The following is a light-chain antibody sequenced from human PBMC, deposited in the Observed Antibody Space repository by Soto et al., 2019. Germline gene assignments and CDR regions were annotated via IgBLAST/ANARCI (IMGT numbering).Light chain of an antibody. CDR3: AAWDDSPNYV. Sequence: QSALTQPPSASGTPGQRVTISCSGSSSNIGSNTVNWYQQLPGTAPKLLIYSNNQRPSGVPDRFSGSKSGTSASLAISGLQSGDEADYYCAAWDDSPNYVFGTGTKVTVL. CDR1: SSNIGSNT. V-gene: IGLV1-44*01. CDR2: SNN. J-gene: IGLJ1*01.